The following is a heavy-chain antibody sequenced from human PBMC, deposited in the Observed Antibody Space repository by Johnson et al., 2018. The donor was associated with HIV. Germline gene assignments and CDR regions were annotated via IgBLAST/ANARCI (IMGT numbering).Heavy chain of an antibody. V-gene: IGHV3-9*01. CDR1: GFTFDDYA. Sequence: VQLVESGGGLVQPGRSLRLSCAASGFTFDDYAMHWVRQAPGKGLEWVSGISWNSGSICYADSVKGRFTISRDNAKISLYLQMDSLRAEDTAVYYCAKDMSRVVTPWAVSFDIWGQGTMVTVSS. CDR3: AKDMSRVVTPWAVSFDI. J-gene: IGHJ3*02. CDR2: ISWNSGSI. D-gene: IGHD4-23*01.